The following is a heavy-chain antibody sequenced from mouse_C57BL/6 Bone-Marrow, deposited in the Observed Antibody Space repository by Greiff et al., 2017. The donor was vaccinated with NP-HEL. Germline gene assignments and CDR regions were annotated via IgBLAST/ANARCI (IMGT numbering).Heavy chain of an antibody. D-gene: IGHD2-2*01. V-gene: IGHV3-8*01. Sequence: EVKLQESGPGLAKPSQTLSLSCSATGYSITSYYWNWIRKFPGNKLEYMGNISYSGSTYYNPSLKSRISITRDTSKNQYYLQLNSVTTEDTATYYCARSPLWLRRNYYAMDYWGQGTSVTVSS. CDR3: ARSPLWLRRNYYAMDY. CDR1: GYSITSYY. J-gene: IGHJ4*01. CDR2: ISYSGST.